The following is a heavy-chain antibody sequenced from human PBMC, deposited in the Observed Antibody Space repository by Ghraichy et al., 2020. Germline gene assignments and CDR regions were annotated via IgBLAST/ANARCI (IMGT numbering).Heavy chain of an antibody. Sequence: SETLSLTCTVSGGSISSYYWSWIRQPPGKGLEWIGYIYTSGSTNYNPSLKSRVTISVDTSKNQFSLKLSSVTAADTAVYYCARHISGAVGYVVVANWFDPWGQGTLVTVSS. D-gene: IGHD3-22*01. CDR1: GGSISSYY. CDR2: IYTSGST. CDR3: ARHISGAVGYVVVANWFDP. V-gene: IGHV4-4*09. J-gene: IGHJ5*02.